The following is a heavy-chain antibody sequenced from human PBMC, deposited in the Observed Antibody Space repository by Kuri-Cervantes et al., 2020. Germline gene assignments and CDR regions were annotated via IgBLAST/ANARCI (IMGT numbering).Heavy chain of an antibody. CDR1: GGSVSSGSYY. V-gene: IGHV4-61*01. J-gene: IGHJ4*02. CDR2: IYYSGST. Sequence: SETLSLTCTVSGGSVSSGSYYWSWIRQPPGKGLEWIGYIYYSGSTNYDPSLKSRVTISVDTSKNQFSLKLSSVTAADTAVYYCARVGMITSDYLGQGTLVTVSS. D-gene: IGHD3-16*01. CDR3: ARVGMITSDY.